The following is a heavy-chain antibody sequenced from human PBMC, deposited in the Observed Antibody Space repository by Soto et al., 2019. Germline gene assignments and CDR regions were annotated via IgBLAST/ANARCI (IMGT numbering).Heavy chain of an antibody. CDR3: AGAGGIVVVPAPYYYYGMDV. V-gene: IGHV1-46*01. CDR2: INPSGGST. CDR1: GYTFTSYY. D-gene: IGHD2-2*01. J-gene: IGHJ6*02. Sequence: ASVKVSCKASGYTFTSYYMHWVRRAPGQGLEWIGIINPSGGSTSYAQKFQGRVTMTRDTSTSTVYMELSSLRSEDTAVYYCAGAGGIVVVPAPYYYYGMDVWGQGTTVTVSS.